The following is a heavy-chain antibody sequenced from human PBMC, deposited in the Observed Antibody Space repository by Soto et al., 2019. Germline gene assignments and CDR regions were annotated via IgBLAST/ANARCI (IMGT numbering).Heavy chain of an antibody. V-gene: IGHV4-4*02. J-gene: IGHJ5*02. CDR1: GGSISSSNW. CDR3: ARAMFWYYGSGIFDP. CDR2: IYHSGST. Sequence: SETLSLTCAVSGGSISSSNWWSWVRQPPGKGLEWIGEIYHSGSTNYNPSLKSRVTISVDKSKNQFSLKLSSVTAADTAVYYCARAMFWYYGSGIFDPWGQGTLVTVSS. D-gene: IGHD3-10*01.